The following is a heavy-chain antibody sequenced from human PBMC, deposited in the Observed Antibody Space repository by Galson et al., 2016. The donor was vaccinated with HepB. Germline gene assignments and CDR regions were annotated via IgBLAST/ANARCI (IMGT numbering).Heavy chain of an antibody. Sequence: SLRLSCAASGFTFNNFGMTWVRQAPGKGLEWVSAISGGGGVTYYADPVKGRFTISRDNSKNMLYLQMNSLRVEDTAVYYCASCHSGVSEWFGDFPWFDPWGQGTLVTVSS. CDR2: ISGGGGVT. V-gene: IGHV3-23*01. D-gene: IGHD3-10*01. J-gene: IGHJ5*02. CDR1: GFTFNNFG. CDR3: ASCHSGVSEWFGDFPWFDP.